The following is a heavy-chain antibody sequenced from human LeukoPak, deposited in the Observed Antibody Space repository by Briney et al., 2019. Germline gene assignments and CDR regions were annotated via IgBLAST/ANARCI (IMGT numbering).Heavy chain of an antibody. CDR1: GFTFSRSA. D-gene: IGHD6-13*01. CDR2: ISSSGNT. Sequence: GGSLRLSCAASGFTFSRSAMTWVRQTPGKGLDWVSSISSSGNTYYADSVKGRFTISRDNSKNMLYLQMNSLRAEDTAVYYCVKGRISEDGLDFWGQGTLDTVSS. V-gene: IGHV3-23*01. J-gene: IGHJ4*02. CDR3: VKGRISEDGLDF.